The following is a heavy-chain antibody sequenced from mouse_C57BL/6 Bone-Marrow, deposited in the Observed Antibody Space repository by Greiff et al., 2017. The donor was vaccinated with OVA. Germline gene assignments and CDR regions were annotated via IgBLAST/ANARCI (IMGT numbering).Heavy chain of an antibody. CDR3: ASRGGPYYSNSFAY. CDR1: GFTFSDYY. CDR2: ISNGGGST. J-gene: IGHJ3*01. V-gene: IGHV5-12*01. Sequence: EVKLMESGGGLVQPGGSLKLSCAASGFTFSDYYMYWVRQTPEKRLEWVAYISNGGGSTYYPDTVKGRFTISRDNAKNTLYLQMSRLKSEDTAMYYCASRGGPYYSNSFAYWGQGTLVTVSA. D-gene: IGHD2-5*01.